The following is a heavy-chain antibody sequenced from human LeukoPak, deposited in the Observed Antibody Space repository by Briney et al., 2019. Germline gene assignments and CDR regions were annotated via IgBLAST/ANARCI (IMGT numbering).Heavy chain of an antibody. J-gene: IGHJ4*02. Sequence: GGSLRLSCAASGFTFSSYSMNWVRQAPGKGLEWVSSISSSSSYVYYADSVKGRFTISRDNSKNTLYLQMNSLRAEDTAVYYCAKGGGFDFWSAEGYWGQGTLVTVSS. CDR1: GFTFSSYS. CDR3: AKGGGFDFWSAEGY. V-gene: IGHV3-21*01. CDR2: ISSSSSYV. D-gene: IGHD3-3*01.